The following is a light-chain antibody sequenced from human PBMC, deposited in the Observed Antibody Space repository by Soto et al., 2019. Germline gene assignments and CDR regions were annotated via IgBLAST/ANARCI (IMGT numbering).Light chain of an antibody. CDR3: KPRSNWPPT. V-gene: IGKV3-11*01. Sequence: EIVLTQSPATLSLSPGDRATLSCTASQDITYYLAWYQHKPGQAPRLLMYDASHRATGITARFSGSGSGTDFTLIISSLEPEDFAVYYCKPRSNWPPTFGGGNKVEIK. CDR1: QDITYY. J-gene: IGKJ4*01. CDR2: DAS.